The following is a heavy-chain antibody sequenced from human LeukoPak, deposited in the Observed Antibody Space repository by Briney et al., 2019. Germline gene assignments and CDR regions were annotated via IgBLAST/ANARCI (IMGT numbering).Heavy chain of an antibody. CDR3: ARWQQQLTHFDY. CDR1: GGTFISYA. V-gene: IGHV1-69*13. D-gene: IGHD6-13*01. J-gene: IGHJ4*02. Sequence: SVKVSCKASGGTFISYAISWVRQAPGQGLEWMGGIIPIFGTGNYAQKFQGRVTITADESTRTAYMELSSLRSEDTAVYYCARWQQQLTHFDYWGQGTLVTVSS. CDR2: IIPIFGTG.